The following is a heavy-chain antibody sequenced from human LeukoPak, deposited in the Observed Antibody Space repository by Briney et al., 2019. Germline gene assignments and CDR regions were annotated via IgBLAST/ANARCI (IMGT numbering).Heavy chain of an antibody. CDR3: ARDMIQGVMGY. CDR2: INPKNGGT. V-gene: IGHV1-2*02. CDR1: GYSFTGYY. J-gene: IGHJ4*02. D-gene: IGHD3-10*01. Sequence: ASVKVSCKASGYSFTGYYIQWVRQAPGQGLEWMGWINPKNGGTNYAQKFQGRVTVTSDTPISTVYMELTTLKSDDTAVFYCARDMIQGVMGYWGQGTLVTVSS.